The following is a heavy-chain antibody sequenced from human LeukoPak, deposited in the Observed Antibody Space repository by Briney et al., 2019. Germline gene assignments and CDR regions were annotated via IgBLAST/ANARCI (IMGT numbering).Heavy chain of an antibody. CDR1: GVSISCFY. CDR2: LYYSGSN. J-gene: IGHJ6*02. V-gene: IGHV4-59*08. CDR3: ARLGPTYCGGDCYSSYYGMDV. D-gene: IGHD2-21*02. Sequence: SETLSLTSSVSGVSISCFYWSWLPPPPGKGRVGWGYLYYSGSNNYNTSLESRVTITVDTSKNHFYLKLSAVTAADTAVYYCARLGPTYCGGDCYSSYYGMDVWGQGTTVTVSS.